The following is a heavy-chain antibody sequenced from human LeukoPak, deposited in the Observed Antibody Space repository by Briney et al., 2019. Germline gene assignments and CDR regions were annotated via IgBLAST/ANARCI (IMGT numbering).Heavy chain of an antibody. J-gene: IGHJ6*02. V-gene: IGHV4-59*01. CDR2: IYYSGST. CDR1: GAFISSYY. CDR3: ANSPSSFAPKPYYGLDV. Sequence: TSETLSLTCTVSGAFISSYYWSWIRQPPGKGLEWIGYIYYSGSTNYNPSLKSRVTISLDTSKNQISLKVSSVTAADTAVYYCANSPSSFAPKPYYGLDVWGQGTTVTVSS. D-gene: IGHD2-2*01.